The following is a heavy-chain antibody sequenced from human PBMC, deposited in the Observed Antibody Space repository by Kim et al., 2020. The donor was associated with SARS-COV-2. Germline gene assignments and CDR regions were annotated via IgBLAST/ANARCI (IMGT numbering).Heavy chain of an antibody. CDR3: AKDSPRMVRGSVFPYGMDV. CDR2: ISGSGGST. V-gene: IGHV3-23*01. CDR1: GFTFSSYA. Sequence: GGSLRLSCAASGFTFSSYAMSWVRQAPGKGLEWVSAISGSGGSTYYADSVKGRFTISRDNSKNTLYLQMNSLRAEDTAVYYCAKDSPRMVRGSVFPYGMDVWGQGTTVTVSS. J-gene: IGHJ6*02. D-gene: IGHD3-10*01.